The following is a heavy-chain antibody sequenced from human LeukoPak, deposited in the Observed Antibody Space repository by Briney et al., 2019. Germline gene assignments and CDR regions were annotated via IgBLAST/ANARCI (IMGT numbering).Heavy chain of an antibody. CDR2: ISSSGNYI. D-gene: IGHD3-10*01. Sequence: PGGSLRLSCAASGFTFSSYSMNWVRQAPGKGLEWVSSISSSGNYIYYADSVKGRFTISRDNAKNSLYLQMNSLRAEDTALYYCAKLMVRGGAFDYWGQGTLVTVSS. J-gene: IGHJ4*02. V-gene: IGHV3-21*04. CDR1: GFTFSSYS. CDR3: AKLMVRGGAFDY.